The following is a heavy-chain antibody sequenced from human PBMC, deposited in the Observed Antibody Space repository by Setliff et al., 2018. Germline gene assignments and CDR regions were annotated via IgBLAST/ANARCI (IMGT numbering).Heavy chain of an antibody. CDR3: ARGAYHSGSYTAFDI. J-gene: IGHJ3*02. CDR1: GGSISSGGYS. D-gene: IGHD3-10*01. CDR2: IYHSGST. Sequence: SETLSLTCAVSGGSISSGGYSWSWIRQPPGKGLEWIGYIYHSGSTYYNPSLKSRVTISVDRSKNQFSLKLSSVTAADTAVYYCARGAYHSGSYTAFDIWGQGTMVTVSS. V-gene: IGHV4-30-2*01.